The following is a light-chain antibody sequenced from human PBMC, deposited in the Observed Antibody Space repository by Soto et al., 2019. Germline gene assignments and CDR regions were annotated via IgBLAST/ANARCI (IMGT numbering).Light chain of an antibody. Sequence: EIVMTQSPATLSVSPGERATLSCRASQSVSSNLAWYQQKPGQAPRLLIYGASTRATGIPARFSGSGSGTEFTLTISSLQSEDFAVYYCQHYNSYSRTFGQGTKVEVK. V-gene: IGKV3-15*01. CDR2: GAS. J-gene: IGKJ1*01. CDR1: QSVSSN. CDR3: QHYNSYSRT.